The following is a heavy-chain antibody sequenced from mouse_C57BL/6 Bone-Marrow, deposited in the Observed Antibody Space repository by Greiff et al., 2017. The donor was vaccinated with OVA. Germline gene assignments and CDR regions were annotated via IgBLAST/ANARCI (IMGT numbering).Heavy chain of an antibody. D-gene: IGHD1-1*01. CDR3: ARYRYYGSSLFDY. CDR2: IDPANGNT. CDR1: GFNIKNTY. V-gene: IGHV14-3*01. Sequence: EVMLVESVAELVRPGASVKLSCTASGFNIKNTYMHWVKQRPEQGLEWIGRIDPANGNTKYAPKFQGKATITADTSSNTAYLQLSSLTSEDTAIYYCARYRYYGSSLFDYWGQGTTLTVSS. J-gene: IGHJ2*01.